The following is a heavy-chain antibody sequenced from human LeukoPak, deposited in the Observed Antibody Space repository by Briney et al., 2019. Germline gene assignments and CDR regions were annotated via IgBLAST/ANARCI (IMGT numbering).Heavy chain of an antibody. CDR2: INTNTGNP. CDR1: GYTFTSYA. V-gene: IGHV7-4-1*02. D-gene: IGHD3-9*01. CDR3: ARKPNYDIYHYYYYMDV. J-gene: IGHJ6*03. Sequence: ASVKVSCKASGYTFTSYAMNWVRQAPGQGLEWMGWINTNTGNPTYAQGFTGRFVFSLDTSVSTAYLQISSLKAEDTAVYYCARKPNYDIYHYYYYMDVWGKGTTVTVSS.